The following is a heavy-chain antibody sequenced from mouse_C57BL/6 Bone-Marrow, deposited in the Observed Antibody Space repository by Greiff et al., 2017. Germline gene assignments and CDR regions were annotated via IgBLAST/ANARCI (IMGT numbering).Heavy chain of an antibody. J-gene: IGHJ2*01. CDR2: IYPGSGST. CDR3: ARDYYGSSWFDY. CDR1: GYTFTSYW. D-gene: IGHD1-1*01. Sequence: VKLMESGAELVKPVASVKMSCKASGYTFTSYWITWVKQRPGQGLEWIGDIYPGSGSTNYNEKFKSKATLTVDTSSSTAYMQLSSLTSEDSAVYYCARDYYGSSWFDYWGQGTTLTVSS. V-gene: IGHV1-55*01.